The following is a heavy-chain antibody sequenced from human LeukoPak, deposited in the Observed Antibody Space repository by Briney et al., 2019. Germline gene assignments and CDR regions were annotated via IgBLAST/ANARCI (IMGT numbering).Heavy chain of an antibody. Sequence: PGGSLRLSCAASGFTFSSYSMNWVRQAPGKGLEWVSYISSGSSTIYYADSVKGRFTISRDNAKNSLYLQVNSLRAEDTAVYYCVRVIVDDYNSRPSDYWGQGTLVTVSS. CDR3: VRVIVDDYNSRPSDY. CDR2: ISSGSSTI. V-gene: IGHV3-48*01. D-gene: IGHD5-24*01. J-gene: IGHJ4*02. CDR1: GFTFSSYS.